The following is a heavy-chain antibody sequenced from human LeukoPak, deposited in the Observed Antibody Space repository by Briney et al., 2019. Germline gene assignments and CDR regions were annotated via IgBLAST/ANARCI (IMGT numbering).Heavy chain of an antibody. CDR2: INWNGGST. Sequence: GGSLRLSCAASGFTFDDYGMSWVRQAPGKGLEWVSGINWNGGSTGYADSVKGRFTISRDNAKNTLYLQMNSLRAEDTAVYYCARDSPYSSSSAPDYWGQGTLVTVSS. CDR3: ARDSPYSSSSAPDY. J-gene: IGHJ4*02. CDR1: GFTFDDYG. D-gene: IGHD6-6*01. V-gene: IGHV3-20*04.